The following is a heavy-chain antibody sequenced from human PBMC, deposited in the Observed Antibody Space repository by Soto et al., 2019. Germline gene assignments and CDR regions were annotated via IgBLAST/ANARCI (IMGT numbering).Heavy chain of an antibody. V-gene: IGHV3-23*01. CDR1: GFTFSIYA. CDR2: ISGSGGST. CDR3: AKIIRSWFGESLYYFDY. Sequence: GGSLRLSCAASGFTFSIYAMSWVPQAQGKWLEWVSAISGSGGSTYYADSVKGLFTISRDNSKNTLYLQMNSLRAEDTAVYYCAKIIRSWFGESLYYFDYWGQGTLVTVSS. D-gene: IGHD3-10*01. J-gene: IGHJ4*02.